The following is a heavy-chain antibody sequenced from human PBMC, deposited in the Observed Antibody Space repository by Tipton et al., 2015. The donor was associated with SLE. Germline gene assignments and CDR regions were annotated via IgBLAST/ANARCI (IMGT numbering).Heavy chain of an antibody. Sequence: QSGAEVKKPGASVKVSCKASGYTFSNYDIHWVRQATGQGLEWMGWMNPNSGYTAFAQKFQGRVTMTRDTSIRTAYMQLSSLRSEDTAVYYCARYADHFDPWGQGTLVPVSS. CDR2: MNPNSGYT. CDR1: GYTFSNYD. J-gene: IGHJ5*02. CDR3: ARYADHFDP. D-gene: IGHD1-14*01. V-gene: IGHV1-8*01.